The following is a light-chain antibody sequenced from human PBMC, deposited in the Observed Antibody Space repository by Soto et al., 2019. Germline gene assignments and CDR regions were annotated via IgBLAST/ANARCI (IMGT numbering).Light chain of an antibody. V-gene: IGLV2-8*01. Sequence: QSVLTQPPSASGSPGQSVTISCTGTSSDVGGYNFVSWYQQHPGKAPKLMIYEVTKRPSGVPDRFSGSKSGNTASLTVSGLQADDEADYFCSSYAGSSNFVLFGGGTKLTVL. CDR3: SSYAGSSNFVL. CDR1: SSDVGGYNF. J-gene: IGLJ2*01. CDR2: EVT.